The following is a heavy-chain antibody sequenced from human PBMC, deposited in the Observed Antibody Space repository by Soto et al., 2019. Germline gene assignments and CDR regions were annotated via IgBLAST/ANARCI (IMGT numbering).Heavy chain of an antibody. D-gene: IGHD1-1*01. J-gene: IGHJ4*02. V-gene: IGHV3-20*04. CDR1: GFIFDDYG. Sequence: EVQLVESGGGVLRPGESLRLSCAASGFIFDDYGMSWARQAPGKGLEWVSGVNWNGGSTGYADSVKGRFTISRDNAKNFLFLQMNSLRVEDTAFSYCVRGASLNVDYWGQGTLVTVSS. CDR3: VRGASLNVDY. CDR2: VNWNGGST.